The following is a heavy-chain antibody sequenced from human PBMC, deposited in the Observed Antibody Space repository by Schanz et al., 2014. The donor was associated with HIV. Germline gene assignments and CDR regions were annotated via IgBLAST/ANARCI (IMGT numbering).Heavy chain of an antibody. CDR2: ISRTGGST. D-gene: IGHD4-4*01. CDR3: AKEAVTTCFDY. CDR1: GFTFSSDA. Sequence: EVRLLESGGGLVQPGGSLRLSCAAFGFTFSSDAMSWVRQAPGKGLEWVSSISRTGGSTYYADSVKGRFTISRDNSKXXXXXXXXXXRAEDTAVYYCAKEAVTTCFDYWGQGTLVTVSS. J-gene: IGHJ4*02. V-gene: IGHV3-23*01.